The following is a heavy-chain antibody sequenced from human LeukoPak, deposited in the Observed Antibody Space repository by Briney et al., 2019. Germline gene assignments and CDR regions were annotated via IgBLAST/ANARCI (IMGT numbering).Heavy chain of an antibody. CDR2: IWYDGSNK. D-gene: IGHD6-19*01. CDR3: ARDVLIAVAGREYNWFDP. J-gene: IGHJ5*02. V-gene: IGHV3-33*01. Sequence: PGGSLRLSCAASGFTFSSYGTHWVRQAPGKGLEWVAVIWYDGSNKYYADSVKGRFTISRDNSKNTLYLQMNSLRAEDTAVYYCARDVLIAVAGREYNWFDPWGQGTLVTVSS. CDR1: GFTFSSYG.